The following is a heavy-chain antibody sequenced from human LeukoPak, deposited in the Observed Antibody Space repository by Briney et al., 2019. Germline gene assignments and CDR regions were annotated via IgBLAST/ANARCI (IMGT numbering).Heavy chain of an antibody. CDR1: GFTFSSYG. Sequence: PGGPLRLSCAASGFTFSSYGMHWVRQAPGKGLEWWAFIRYDGSNKYYADSVKGRFTISRDNSKNTLYLQMNSLRAEDTALYYCAKEASNRGDWSPRNDAFDIWGQGTMVTVSS. CDR2: IRYDGSNK. J-gene: IGHJ3*02. V-gene: IGHV3-30*02. CDR3: AKEASNRGDWSPRNDAFDI. D-gene: IGHD2-21*02.